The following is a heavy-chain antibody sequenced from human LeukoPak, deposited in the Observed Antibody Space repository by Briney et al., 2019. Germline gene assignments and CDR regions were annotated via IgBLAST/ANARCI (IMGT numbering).Heavy chain of an antibody. J-gene: IGHJ4*02. CDR3: ASRSGYYSPYDY. CDR2: ISGSGGST. V-gene: IGHV3-23*01. Sequence: GGSLRLSCAASGFTFSSYAMSWVRQAPGKGLEWVSAISGSGGSTYYADSVKGRFTTSRDNSKNTLYLQMNSLRAEDTAVYYCASRSGYYSPYDYWGQGTLVTVSS. D-gene: IGHD3-22*01. CDR1: GFTFSSYA.